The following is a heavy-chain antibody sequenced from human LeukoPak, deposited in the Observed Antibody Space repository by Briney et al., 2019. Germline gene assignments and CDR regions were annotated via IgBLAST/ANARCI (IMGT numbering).Heavy chain of an antibody. CDR1: GGTFSSYA. CDR3: ARGVKNYYGSSTDY. CDR2: IIPIFGTA. V-gene: IGHV1-69*06. D-gene: IGHD3-10*01. Sequence: GASVKVSCKASGGTFSSYAISWVRQAPGQGLEWMGGIIPIFGTANYAQKFQGRVTITADKSTSTAYMELSSLRSEDTAVYYCARGVKNYYGSSTDYWGQGTLVTVSS. J-gene: IGHJ4*02.